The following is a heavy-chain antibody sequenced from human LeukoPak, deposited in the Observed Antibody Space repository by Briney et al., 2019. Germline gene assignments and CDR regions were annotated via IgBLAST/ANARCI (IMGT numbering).Heavy chain of an antibody. V-gene: IGHV1-8*01. D-gene: IGHD3-22*01. CDR3: ARSSYDSSGYPFDY. CDR2: MNPNSGNT. Sequence: ASVKVSCKASGYTFTSYDINWVRQATGQGLEWMGWMNPNSGNTGYAQKFQGRVTMTRNTSISTAYMELSSLRSEDTAVYYYARSSYDSSGYPFDYWGQGTLVTVSS. J-gene: IGHJ4*02. CDR1: GYTFTSYD.